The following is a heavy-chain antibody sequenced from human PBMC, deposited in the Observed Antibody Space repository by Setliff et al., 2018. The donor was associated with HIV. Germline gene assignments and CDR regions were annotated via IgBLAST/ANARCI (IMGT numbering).Heavy chain of an antibody. CDR1: GYTFTSYY. D-gene: IGHD3-16*01. J-gene: IGHJ4*02. V-gene: IGHV1-46*01. CDR3: ARSTQSEINY. Sequence: ASVKVSCKASGYTFTSYYMHWVRQAPGQGLEWMGIINPSDSSTSYAQKVQGRVTMTRDTSTRTVYMEVSSLRSEETAVYYCARSTQSEINYWGQGTLVTVSS. CDR2: INPSDSST.